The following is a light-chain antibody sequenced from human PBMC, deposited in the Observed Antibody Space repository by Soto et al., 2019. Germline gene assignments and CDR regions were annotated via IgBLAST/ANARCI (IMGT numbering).Light chain of an antibody. CDR2: GNS. CDR3: QSYDSSLSDV. Sequence: QSVLTQPPSVSGAPGQRVTISCTGSSSNIGAGYDVHWYQQLPGTAPKLLIYGNSNRPSGVPDRFSGSKSGTSASLAITGLQAEDEADSYCQSYDSSLSDVFGTGTKVTVL. V-gene: IGLV1-40*01. CDR1: SSNIGAGYD. J-gene: IGLJ1*01.